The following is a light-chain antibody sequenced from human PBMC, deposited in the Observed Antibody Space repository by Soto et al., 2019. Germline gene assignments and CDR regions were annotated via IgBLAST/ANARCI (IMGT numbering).Light chain of an antibody. CDR1: QSVSSSY. CDR3: QQYGPSPALT. V-gene: IGKV3-20*01. J-gene: IGKJ4*01. Sequence: EIVLTQSPGTLSLSPRERASLSCRVSQSVSSSYLAWYQQKSGQAPRLLIYGASSRAPGIPDRFSGSGSGTDFTLTISRLEPVDFAVYHCQQYGPSPALTFGGGTKVEIK. CDR2: GAS.